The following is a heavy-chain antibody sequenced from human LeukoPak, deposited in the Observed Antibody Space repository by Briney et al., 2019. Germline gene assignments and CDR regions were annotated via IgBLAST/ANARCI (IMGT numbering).Heavy chain of an antibody. CDR1: GYTFTSYG. Sequence: ASVKVSCKASGYTFTSYGISWVRQAPGQGLEWMGWISAYNGNTNYAQKLQGRVTMTTDTSTSTAYMELRSLRSDDTAVYYWAKAPASNGVACLNWFDPWGQGTLVTVSS. CDR3: AKAPASNGVACLNWFDP. V-gene: IGHV1-18*01. CDR2: ISAYNGNT. D-gene: IGHD2-8*01. J-gene: IGHJ5*02.